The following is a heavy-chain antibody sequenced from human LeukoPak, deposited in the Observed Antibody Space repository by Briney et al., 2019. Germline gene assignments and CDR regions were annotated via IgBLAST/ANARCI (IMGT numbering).Heavy chain of an antibody. CDR1: GGTFSSYA. CDR2: ISPIFGTA. D-gene: IGHD3-16*01. J-gene: IGHJ4*02. Sequence: SVKVSCKASGGTFSSYAIRWVRQGPGQGVEWMGRISPIFGTANYAQKLQGRVTINTDESTSTAYVDLSSLRSEDMAVYYCAGAYYDYIWGSYRGYFHYWGQGTLVPVSS. CDR3: AGAYYDYIWGSYRGYFHY. V-gene: IGHV1-69*05.